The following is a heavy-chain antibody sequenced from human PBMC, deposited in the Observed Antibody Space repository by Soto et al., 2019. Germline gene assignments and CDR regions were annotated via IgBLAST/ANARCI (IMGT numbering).Heavy chain of an antibody. D-gene: IGHD2-8*01. Sequence: QSGGSLRLSCAASGFTFSSYAMHWVRQAPGKGLEWVAVISYDGSNKYYADSVKGRFTISRDNSKNTLYLQMNSLRAEDTAVYYCARDIVLMVYAMDDRIAAAGYFDYWGQGTLVTVSS. CDR3: ARDIVLMVYAMDDRIAAAGYFDY. CDR2: ISYDGSNK. V-gene: IGHV3-30-3*01. CDR1: GFTFSSYA. J-gene: IGHJ4*02.